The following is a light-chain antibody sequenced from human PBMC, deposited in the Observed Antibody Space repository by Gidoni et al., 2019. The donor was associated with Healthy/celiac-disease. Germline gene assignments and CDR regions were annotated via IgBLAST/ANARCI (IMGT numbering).Light chain of an antibody. CDR1: QSVLYSSNNKNY. J-gene: IGKJ2*02. CDR3: QHYYSTPWCT. Sequence: TVVTQSVRSVEVPLGERCTINCKSSQSVLYSSNNKNYLAWYQQKPGQPPKLLIYWASTREDGLPVRFSDSWSVPDSAPTIITLRAEDVSFYCCQHYYSTPWCTFXXXTKLEIK. CDR2: WAS. V-gene: IGKV4-1*01.